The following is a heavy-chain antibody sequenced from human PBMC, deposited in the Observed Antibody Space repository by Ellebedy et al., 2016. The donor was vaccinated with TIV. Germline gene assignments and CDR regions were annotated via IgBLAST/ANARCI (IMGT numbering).Heavy chain of an antibody. V-gene: IGHV3-64*02. CDR2: IANDGRAS. CDR3: AREQSPYYDILTDSFDY. D-gene: IGHD3-9*01. Sequence: GGSLRLSCAASGFIFRDYEMHWVRQAPGKGLEHGAAIANDGRASYYADSVQGRFTISRDNSKNTLYLQMDSLRAEDTAVYYCAREQSPYYDILTDSFDYWGQGSLVTVSS. CDR1: GFIFRDYE. J-gene: IGHJ4*02.